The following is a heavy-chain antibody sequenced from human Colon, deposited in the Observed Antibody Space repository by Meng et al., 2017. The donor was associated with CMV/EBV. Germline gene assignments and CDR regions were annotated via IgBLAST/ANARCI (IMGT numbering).Heavy chain of an antibody. CDR2: VYHTGSI. CDR3: ARSARYYDILTGSYYFDY. CDR1: SIINNNW. D-gene: IGHD3-9*01. J-gene: IGHJ4*02. V-gene: IGHV4-4*02. Sequence: SIINNNWWSWVRPPPGEGLEWLGAVYHTGSINYNPSLQSRVTISVDTSNNQFSLKLRSVTAADTAVYYCARSARYYDILTGSYYFDYWGQGSLVTVSS.